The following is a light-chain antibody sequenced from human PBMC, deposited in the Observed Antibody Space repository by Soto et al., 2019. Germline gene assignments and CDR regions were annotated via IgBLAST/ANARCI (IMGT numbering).Light chain of an antibody. CDR2: RVS. Sequence: DVVLTQSPLSLPVNFGQPASISCRSSKSLVYSDGNTHLSWFHQRPGQSPRRLIYRVSSRDSGVPDRVSGSGSGTDVTVEISRVEAEDVEIYVGTRGRHWPRRFGQGTKVVVK. J-gene: IGKJ1*01. CDR3: TRGRHWPRR. V-gene: IGKV2-30*01. CDR1: KSLVYSDGNTH.